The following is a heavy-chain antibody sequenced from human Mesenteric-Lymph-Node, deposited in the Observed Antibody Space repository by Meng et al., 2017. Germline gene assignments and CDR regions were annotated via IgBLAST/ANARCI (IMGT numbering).Heavy chain of an antibody. D-gene: IGHD6-13*01. CDR1: GGSISSINW. V-gene: IGHV4-4*02. CDR2: IYHSGST. Sequence: VKPSQTLSLTCAVSGGSISSINWWTWVRQPPGKGLEWIGEIYHSGSTNYNPSLKSRVTISVDKSKNQFSLKLSSVTAADTAVYYCARVAAAGNEWFDPWGQGTLVTVSS. J-gene: IGHJ5*02. CDR3: ARVAAAGNEWFDP.